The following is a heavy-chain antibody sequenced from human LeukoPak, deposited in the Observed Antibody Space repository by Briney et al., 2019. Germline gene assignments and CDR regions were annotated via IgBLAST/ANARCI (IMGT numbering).Heavy chain of an antibody. CDR1: GGTFSSYA. Sequence: ASVKVSCKASGGTFSSYAISWVRQAPGQGLEWMGGIIPIFGTANYAQKFQGRVTITADESTSTAYMELSSLRSEDTAVYYCAGGRGIAVAGRGPIDYWGQGTLVTVSS. CDR2: IIPIFGTA. V-gene: IGHV1-69*01. CDR3: AGGRGIAVAGRGPIDY. D-gene: IGHD6-19*01. J-gene: IGHJ4*02.